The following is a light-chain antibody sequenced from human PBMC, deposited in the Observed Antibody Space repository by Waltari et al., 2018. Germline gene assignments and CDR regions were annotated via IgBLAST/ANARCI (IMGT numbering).Light chain of an antibody. CDR3: HAAAGSVWF. J-gene: IGLJ3*02. Sequence: YELTQPFSVSVPPGQTATITCSGDVLAEKHVRWLQQTPGQAPILILYKDTDRPSGIPEPFSGSASGSAVTLTIRGALPEDEADYYCHAAAGSVWFFGGGTKLTVL. CDR2: KDT. V-gene: IGLV3-27*01. CDR1: VLAEKH.